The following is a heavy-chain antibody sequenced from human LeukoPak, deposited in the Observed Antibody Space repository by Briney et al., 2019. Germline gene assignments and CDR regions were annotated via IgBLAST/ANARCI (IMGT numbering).Heavy chain of an antibody. V-gene: IGHV3-33*01. D-gene: IGHD5-18*01. Sequence: GGSLRLSCAASGFTFSSYGMHWVRQAPGKGLEWVAVIWYDGSNKYYADSVKGRFTISRDNSKNTLYLQMNSLRAEDTAVYYCAGDLHSGYSYGFGFDYWGQGTRVTVSS. J-gene: IGHJ4*02. CDR2: IWYDGSNK. CDR1: GFTFSSYG. CDR3: AGDLHSGYSYGFGFDY.